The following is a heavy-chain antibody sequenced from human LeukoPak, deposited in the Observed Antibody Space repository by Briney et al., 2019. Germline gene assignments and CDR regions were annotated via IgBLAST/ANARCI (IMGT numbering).Heavy chain of an antibody. Sequence: PSETLSLTCSVSGGSISSSNNYWVWIRQPPGKGPEWIGSIYYSGSTHYSPSLKSRVTISIDTSKNQFSLKLRSVTAADTAMYSCARGFSFEGFDLWGQGTLVTVSS. J-gene: IGHJ4*02. CDR2: IYYSGST. D-gene: IGHD3-3*01. CDR1: GGSISSSNNY. V-gene: IGHV4-39*07. CDR3: ARGFSFEGFDL.